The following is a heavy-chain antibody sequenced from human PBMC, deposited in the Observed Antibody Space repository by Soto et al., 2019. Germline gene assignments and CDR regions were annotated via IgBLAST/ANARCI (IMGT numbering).Heavy chain of an antibody. CDR1: EFTFSSYS. V-gene: IGHV3-21*01. Sequence: GGSLRLSCAASEFTFSSYSMNWVRQAPGKGLEWVSSISSSSSYIYYADSVKGRFTISRDNAKNSLYLQMNSLRAEDTAVYYCARDGVVAATLVEAFDIWGQGTMVTVSS. CDR2: ISSSSSYI. CDR3: ARDGVVAATLVEAFDI. J-gene: IGHJ3*02. D-gene: IGHD2-15*01.